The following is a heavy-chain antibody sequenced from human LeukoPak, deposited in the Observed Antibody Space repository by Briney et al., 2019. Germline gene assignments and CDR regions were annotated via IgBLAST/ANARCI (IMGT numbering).Heavy chain of an antibody. Sequence: GRSLRLSRAASGFTFDDYAMHWVRQAPGKGLEWVSGISWNSGSIGYAGSVKGRFTISRDNAKNSLYLQMNSLRAEDTALYYCAKDLYDSSGYYLDYWGQGTLVTVSS. D-gene: IGHD3-22*01. V-gene: IGHV3-9*01. J-gene: IGHJ4*02. CDR2: ISWNSGSI. CDR3: AKDLYDSSGYYLDY. CDR1: GFTFDDYA.